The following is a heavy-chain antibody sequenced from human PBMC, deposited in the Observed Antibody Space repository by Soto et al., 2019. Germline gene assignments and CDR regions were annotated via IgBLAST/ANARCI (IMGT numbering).Heavy chain of an antibody. CDR2: ISGSGGST. Sequence: GGSLRLSCAASGFTFSSYAMRWVRQAPGKGLEWVSAISGSGGSTYYADSVKGRLTISRDNSKNTLYLQMNSLRAEDTAVYYCAKVRIAAAAKDGPRARDLYYFDYWGQGTLVTVSS. J-gene: IGHJ4*02. V-gene: IGHV3-23*01. D-gene: IGHD6-13*01. CDR1: GFTFSSYA. CDR3: AKVRIAAAAKDGPRARDLYYFDY.